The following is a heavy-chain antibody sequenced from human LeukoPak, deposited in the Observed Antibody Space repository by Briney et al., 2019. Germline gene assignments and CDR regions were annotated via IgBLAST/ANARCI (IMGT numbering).Heavy chain of an antibody. CDR2: ISGSGGST. J-gene: IGHJ4*02. Sequence: PGGSLRLSCAASGFTFSSYAMSWVRQAPGKGLEWVSAISGSGGSTYYADSVKGRFTISRDNSKNTLYLQMDSLRAEDTAVYYCAKVPINGIAVAPTDYWDQGTLVTVSS. V-gene: IGHV3-23*01. CDR1: GFTFSSYA. D-gene: IGHD6-19*01. CDR3: AKVPINGIAVAPTDY.